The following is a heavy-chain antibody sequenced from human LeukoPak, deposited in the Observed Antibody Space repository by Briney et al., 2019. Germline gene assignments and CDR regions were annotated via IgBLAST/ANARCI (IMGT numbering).Heavy chain of an antibody. V-gene: IGHV1-2*02. D-gene: IGHD6-13*01. CDR3: ARLLRFSISWYYFDS. CDR1: GYTFTGYY. J-gene: IGHJ4*02. Sequence: GASVKVSCKASGYTFTGYYIHWVRQAPGQGLEWMGWIDLNNGDTNYAQEFQGRATMTRDTSVSTAYMELRSLISDDTAIYYCARLLRFSISWYYFDSWGQGTLVTVSS. CDR2: IDLNNGDT.